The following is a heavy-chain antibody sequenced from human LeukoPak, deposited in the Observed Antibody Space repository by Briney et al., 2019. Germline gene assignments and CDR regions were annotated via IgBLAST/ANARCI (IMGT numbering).Heavy chain of an antibody. CDR1: GGSISSYY. Sequence: SETLSLTCTVSGGSISSYYWSWIRQPPGKGLEWIGYIYYSGSTNYNPSLKSRATTSVDTSKNQFSLKLSSVTAADTAVYYCARESGYSYGYGGLVARWFDPWGQGTLVTVSS. J-gene: IGHJ5*02. CDR2: IYYSGST. V-gene: IGHV4-59*01. D-gene: IGHD5-18*01. CDR3: ARESGYSYGYGGLVARWFDP.